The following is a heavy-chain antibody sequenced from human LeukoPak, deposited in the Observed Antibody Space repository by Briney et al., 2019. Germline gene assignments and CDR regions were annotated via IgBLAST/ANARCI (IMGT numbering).Heavy chain of an antibody. Sequence: GALRLSCAASGFPFSSYWMSWVRQAPGKGLEWVSAISGSGGSTYYADSVKGRFTISRDNSKNTLYLQMNSLRAEDTAVYYCAKDRGYCSSTSCPHHYFDYWGQGTLVTVSS. D-gene: IGHD2-2*01. J-gene: IGHJ4*02. CDR3: AKDRGYCSSTSCPHHYFDY. CDR2: ISGSGGST. V-gene: IGHV3-23*01. CDR1: GFPFSSYW.